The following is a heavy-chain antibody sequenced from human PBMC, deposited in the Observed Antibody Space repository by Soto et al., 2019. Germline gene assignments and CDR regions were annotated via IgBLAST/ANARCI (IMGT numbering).Heavy chain of an antibody. D-gene: IGHD2-2*01. CDR1: GYSFSTYW. CDR3: ARNKVVKAAPYYYYYGVDV. V-gene: IGHV5-51*01. Sequence: PXESLKLSCKCSGYSFSTYWIGWVRQMPGKGLEWMGILYPDDSDTRYSPSFQGQVTISADTSISTAYLQWSSLKASDTAMYYCARNKVVKAAPYYYYYGVDVWGQGTTVTVSS. J-gene: IGHJ6*02. CDR2: LYPDDSDT.